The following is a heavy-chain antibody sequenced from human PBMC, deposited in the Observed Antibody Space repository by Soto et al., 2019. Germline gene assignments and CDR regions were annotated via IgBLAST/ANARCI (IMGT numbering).Heavy chain of an antibody. CDR1: GFTFSSYW. Sequence: EVQLVESGGGLVQPGGSLRLSCAASGFTFSSYWMSWVRQAPGKGLEWVANIKQDGSEKYYVDSVKGRFTISRDNAKNSLYLQMNSLRAEDTAVHYCASRDITMVRGVYYYYGMDVWGQGTTVTVSS. CDR3: ASRDITMVRGVYYYYGMDV. J-gene: IGHJ6*02. V-gene: IGHV3-7*05. D-gene: IGHD3-10*01. CDR2: IKQDGSEK.